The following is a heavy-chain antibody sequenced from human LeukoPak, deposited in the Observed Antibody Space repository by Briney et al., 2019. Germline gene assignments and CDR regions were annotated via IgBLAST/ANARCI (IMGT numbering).Heavy chain of an antibody. V-gene: IGHV3-30*18. CDR3: AKSRSYYDSSGYYYEYFQH. J-gene: IGHJ1*01. Sequence: GGSLRLSCAASGFTFSSYGMHWVRQAPGKGLEWVAVISYDGSNKYYADSVKGRFTISRDNSKNTLYLQMNSLRAEDTAVYYCAKSRSYYDSSGYYYEYFQHWGQGTLVTVSS. D-gene: IGHD3-22*01. CDR1: GFTFSSYG. CDR2: ISYDGSNK.